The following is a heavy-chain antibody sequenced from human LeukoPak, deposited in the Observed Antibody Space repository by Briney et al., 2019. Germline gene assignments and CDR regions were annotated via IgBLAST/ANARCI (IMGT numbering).Heavy chain of an antibody. J-gene: IGHJ4*02. CDR3: ARRYSGYSGAPFYFDF. CDR1: GGSISTYY. Sequence: SETLSLTCTVSGGSISTYYWNCIRQPPGKGLEWVGFIFYSGTTNYNPSLNNRVTMSVDASKNRFSLNLTSVTAADTAVYYCARRYSGYSGAPFYFDFWGQGALVAVSS. V-gene: IGHV4-59*08. CDR2: IFYSGTT. D-gene: IGHD5-12*01.